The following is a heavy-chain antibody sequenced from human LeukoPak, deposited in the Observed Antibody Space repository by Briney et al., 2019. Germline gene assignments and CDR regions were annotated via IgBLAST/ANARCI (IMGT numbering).Heavy chain of an antibody. Sequence: QTGGSLRLSCAASGFTFSIYAMSWGRQAPRRGLEWGSGISSSGGSTYYADSVKGRFTISRDNSKNTLYLQMNSLRAEDTAVYYCAKDQGSASWYPAWGQGTLVTVSS. CDR3: AKDQGSASWYPA. CDR1: GFTFSIYA. D-gene: IGHD2-2*01. CDR2: ISSSGGST. V-gene: IGHV3-23*01. J-gene: IGHJ5*02.